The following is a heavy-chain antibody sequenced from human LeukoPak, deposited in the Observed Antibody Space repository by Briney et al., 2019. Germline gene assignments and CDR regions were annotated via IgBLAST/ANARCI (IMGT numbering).Heavy chain of an antibody. CDR2: MNQDGSEI. Sequence: PGGSLRLSCVGSGFTFSRYWLNWVRQAPGKELEWVANMNQDGSEIYYLDSVKGRFTISRDNAKNSVYLQMNGLKAEDTAVYHCVGRPGWVFDLWGRGTLVTVSS. D-gene: IGHD6-19*01. J-gene: IGHJ2*01. CDR3: VGRPGWVFDL. CDR1: GFTFSRYW. V-gene: IGHV3-7*01.